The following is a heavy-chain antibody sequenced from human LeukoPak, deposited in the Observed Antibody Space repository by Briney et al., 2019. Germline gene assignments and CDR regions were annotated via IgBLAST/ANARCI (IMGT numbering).Heavy chain of an antibody. CDR1: GGSISSGDYY. CDR2: IYYSGST. J-gene: IGHJ5*02. V-gene: IGHV4-61*08. D-gene: IGHD6-13*01. Sequence: SETLSLTCTVSGGSISSGDYYWSWIRQPPGKGLEWIGYIYYSGSTNYNPSLKSRVTISVDTSKNQFSLKLSSVTAADTAVYYCAREYSSSWYWFDPWGQGTLVTVSS. CDR3: AREYSSSWYWFDP.